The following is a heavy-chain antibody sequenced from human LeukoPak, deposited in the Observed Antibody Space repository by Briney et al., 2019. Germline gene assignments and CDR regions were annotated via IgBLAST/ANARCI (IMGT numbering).Heavy chain of an antibody. V-gene: IGHV3-48*01. CDR3: TTAVTTSAY. CDR1: GFTFSSYS. CDR2: ISTSSGTI. D-gene: IGHD4-11*01. Sequence: GGSLRLSCAASGFTFSSYSMNWVRQAPGKGLEWVSYISTSSGTIYYADSVKGRFTISRDNAKKSLFLEMKSLRAEDTAVYFCTTAVTTSAYWGQGTLVAVSS. J-gene: IGHJ4*02.